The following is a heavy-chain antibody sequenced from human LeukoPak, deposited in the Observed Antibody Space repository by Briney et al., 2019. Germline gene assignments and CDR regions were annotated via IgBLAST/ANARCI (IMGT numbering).Heavy chain of an antibody. CDR1: GGSISSYY. CDR2: IYYSGST. CDR3: ARAPVDIVVVPAAIWGYFDY. V-gene: IGHV4-59*06. D-gene: IGHD2-2*02. J-gene: IGHJ4*02. Sequence: SETLSLTCTVSGGSISSYYWSWIRQHPGKGLEWIGYIYYSGSTYYNPSLKSRVTISVDTSKNQFSLKLSSVTAADTAVYYCARAPVDIVVVPAAIWGYFDYWGQGTLVTVSS.